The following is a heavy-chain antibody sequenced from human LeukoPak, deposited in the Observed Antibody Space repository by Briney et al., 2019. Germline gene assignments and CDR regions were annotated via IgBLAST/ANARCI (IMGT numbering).Heavy chain of an antibody. CDR1: GFTVSSNY. CDR2: IYSGGST. V-gene: IGHV3-66*01. Sequence: GGSLRLSCAAPGFTVSSNYMSWVRQAPGKGLEWVSVIYSGGSTYYADSVKGRFTISRDNSKNTLYLQMNSLRAEDTAVYYCARVLGDTAMAPNYFDYWGQGTLVTVSS. CDR3: ARVLGDTAMAPNYFDY. J-gene: IGHJ4*02. D-gene: IGHD5-18*01.